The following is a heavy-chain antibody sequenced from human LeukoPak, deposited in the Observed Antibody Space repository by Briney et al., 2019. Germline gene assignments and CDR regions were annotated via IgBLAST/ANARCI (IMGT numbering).Heavy chain of an antibody. V-gene: IGHV3-43D*04. CDR1: GFTFDDCA. Sequence: PGGSLRLSCAASGFTFDDCAMHWVRQAPGKGLEWVSLISWDGGSTYYADSVKGRFTISRDNSKNSLYLQMNSLRAEDTALYYCAKDISQRCSGGSCYSDVVFQHWGQGTLVTVSS. CDR2: ISWDGGST. J-gene: IGHJ1*01. D-gene: IGHD2-15*01. CDR3: AKDISQRCSGGSCYSDVVFQH.